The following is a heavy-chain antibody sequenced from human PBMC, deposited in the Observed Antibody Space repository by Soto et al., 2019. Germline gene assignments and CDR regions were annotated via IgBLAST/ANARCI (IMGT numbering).Heavy chain of an antibody. V-gene: IGHV4-34*01. D-gene: IGHD3-3*01. Sequence: QVQLQQWGAGVLKPSETLSLTFGISGGAFSANYWSWIRQAPGKGLEWLGEINHSGHTKYNPSLKSRVSISADTYKNQFSLSLTSVTADDTAIYYCATGGLFSSWGQGTQVTVSS. CDR3: ATGGLFSS. CDR1: GGAFSANY. CDR2: INHSGHT. J-gene: IGHJ4*02.